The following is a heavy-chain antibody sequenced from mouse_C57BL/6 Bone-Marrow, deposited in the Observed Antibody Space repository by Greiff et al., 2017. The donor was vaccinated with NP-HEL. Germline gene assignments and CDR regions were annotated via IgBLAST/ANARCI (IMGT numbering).Heavy chain of an antibody. CDR2: IWSDGST. CDR3: ARGETAQAIYAMDY. Sequence: VMLVESGPGLVAPSQSLSITCTVSGFSLTSYGVHWVRQPPGKGLEWLVVIWSDGSTTYNSALKSRLSISKDNSKSQVFLKMNSLQTDDTAMYYCARGETAQAIYAMDYWGQGTSVTVSS. V-gene: IGHV2-6*03. J-gene: IGHJ4*01. CDR1: GFSLTSYG. D-gene: IGHD3-2*02.